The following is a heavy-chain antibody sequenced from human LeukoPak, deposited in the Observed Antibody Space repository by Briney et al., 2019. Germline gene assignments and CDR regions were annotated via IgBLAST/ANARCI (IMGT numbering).Heavy chain of an antibody. V-gene: IGHV4-34*01. Sequence: PSETLSLTCAVYGGSFSGYYWSWIRQPPGKGLEWIGEINHSGSTNYNPSLKSRVTISVDTSKNQFSLKLSSVTAADTAVYYCASQIVVVPVAMGGWFDPWGQGTLVTVSS. CDR2: INHSGST. CDR1: GGSFSGYY. CDR3: ASQIVVVPVAMGGWFDP. D-gene: IGHD2-2*01. J-gene: IGHJ5*02.